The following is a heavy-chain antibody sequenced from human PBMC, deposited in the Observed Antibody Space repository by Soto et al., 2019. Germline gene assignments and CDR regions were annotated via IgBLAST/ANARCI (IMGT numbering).Heavy chain of an antibody. CDR1: GGTFSSYA. CDR2: IIPIFGAA. D-gene: IGHD2-15*01. CDR3: ARIAMVAAKPSYYYYGMDV. V-gene: IGHV1-69*13. Sequence: SLKVSCKASGGTFSSYAISWVRQAPGQGLEWMGGIIPIFGAANYAQKFQGRVTITADESTSTAYMELSSLRSEDTAVYYCARIAMVAAKPSYYYYGMDVWGEGPTFTI. J-gene: IGHJ6*02.